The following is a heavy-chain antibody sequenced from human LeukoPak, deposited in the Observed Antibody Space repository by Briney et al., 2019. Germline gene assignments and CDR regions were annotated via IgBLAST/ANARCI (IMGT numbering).Heavy chain of an antibody. CDR3: AIYCSSTSCYNRALDY. CDR2: MNPNSGNT. J-gene: IGHJ4*02. Sequence: ASVKVSCKASGYTFTSYDIKWVRQATGQGLEWMGWMNPNSGNTGYAQKFQGRVTITRNTSISTAYMELSSLRSEDTAVYYCAIYCSSTSCYNRALDYWGQGTLVTVSS. CDR1: GYTFTSYD. D-gene: IGHD2-2*02. V-gene: IGHV1-8*03.